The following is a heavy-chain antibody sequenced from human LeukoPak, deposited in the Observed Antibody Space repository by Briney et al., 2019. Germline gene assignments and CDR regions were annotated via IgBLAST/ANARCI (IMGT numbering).Heavy chain of an antibody. CDR3: TRVPYGDYWSSDY. Sequence: PGGSLRLSCSASGFSFSDYFMGWIRQAPGQGLEWVSSTTSSGNTVYYADSVKGRFTISRDNGQKSLYLHMSGLRVEDTAIYYCTRVPYGDYWSSDYWGQGTLVTVSS. D-gene: IGHD4-17*01. CDR1: GFSFSDYF. V-gene: IGHV3-11*04. J-gene: IGHJ4*02. CDR2: TTSSGNTV.